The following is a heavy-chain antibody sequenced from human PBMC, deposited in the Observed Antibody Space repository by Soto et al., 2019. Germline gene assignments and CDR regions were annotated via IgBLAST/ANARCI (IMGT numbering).Heavy chain of an antibody. V-gene: IGHV1-18*01. Sequence: ASVKVSCKASGYTFTSYGISWVRQAPGQGLEWMGWISAYNGNTNYAQKLQGRVTMTTDTSTSTAYMELRSLRSDDTAVYYCATARDYGDDDAFDIWGQGTMVTVSS. D-gene: IGHD4-17*01. CDR3: ATARDYGDDDAFDI. CDR2: ISAYNGNT. J-gene: IGHJ3*02. CDR1: GYTFTSYG.